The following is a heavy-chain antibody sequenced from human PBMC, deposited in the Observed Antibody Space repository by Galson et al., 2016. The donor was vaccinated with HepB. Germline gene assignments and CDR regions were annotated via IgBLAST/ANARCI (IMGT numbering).Heavy chain of an antibody. CDR2: INRDGSTT. Sequence: SLRLSCAASGFTFSSFWMHWVRQVPGKGLVWVSRINRDGSTTSYADSVKGRFTISRDNARNTLYLQMNTLRAEDTALYYCAMDLSGASDFWGQGTLVTVSS. V-gene: IGHV3-74*03. CDR3: AMDLSGASDF. CDR1: GFTFSSFW. J-gene: IGHJ4*02. D-gene: IGHD1-26*01.